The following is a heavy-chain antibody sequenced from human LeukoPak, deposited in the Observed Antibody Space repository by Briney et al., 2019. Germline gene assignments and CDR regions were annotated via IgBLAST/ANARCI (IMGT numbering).Heavy chain of an antibody. CDR2: IYSSGST. CDR3: ARHRSDGTYPLDY. CDR1: GGFISNYY. D-gene: IGHD1-26*01. Sequence: PSDTLSLTRTVSGGFISNYYWSWIRQPPGKGLEWIGHIYSSGSTTYSPSLKSRVTMSVDTSKNQFSLKLTSVTAADTAVYCCARHRSDGTYPLDYWGQGALVTVSS. V-gene: IGHV4-59*08. J-gene: IGHJ4*02.